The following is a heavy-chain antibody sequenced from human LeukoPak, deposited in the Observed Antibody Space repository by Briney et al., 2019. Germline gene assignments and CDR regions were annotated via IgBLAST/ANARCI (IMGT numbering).Heavy chain of an antibody. Sequence: SETLSLTCDVSDYSITNAYYWGWIRQPPGKGLEWIGSISHGGSTHYNASLKSRVTISLEASKNQFSLRLSSVTSADTAVYYCARQADVPSSIGYFDLWGQGVPVTVSS. CDR2: ISHGGST. CDR3: ARQADVPSSIGYFDL. CDR1: DYSITNAYY. J-gene: IGHJ4*02. D-gene: IGHD2/OR15-2a*01. V-gene: IGHV4-38-2*01.